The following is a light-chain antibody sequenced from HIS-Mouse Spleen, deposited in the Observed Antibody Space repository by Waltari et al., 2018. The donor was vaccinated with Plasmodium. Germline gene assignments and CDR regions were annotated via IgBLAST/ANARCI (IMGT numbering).Light chain of an antibody. Sequence: IQLTQSPSSLSASVGDRVTIPCRASQGISSALAWYQQKPEKAPKLLIYDASSLESGVPSRFSGSGSGTDFTLTISSLQPEDFATYYCQQFNSYPLTFGGGTKVEIK. CDR3: QQFNSYPLT. CDR2: DAS. V-gene: IGKV1-13*02. CDR1: QGISSA. J-gene: IGKJ4*01.